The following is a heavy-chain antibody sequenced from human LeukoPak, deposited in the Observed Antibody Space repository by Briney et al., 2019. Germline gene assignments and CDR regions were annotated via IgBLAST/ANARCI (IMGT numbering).Heavy chain of an antibody. V-gene: IGHV3-30-3*01. CDR1: GFTFSSYA. J-gene: IGHJ4*02. CDR3: ARSNSGPFDY. Sequence: GRSLRLSCAASGFTFSSYAMHWVRQAPGKGLEWVAVISYDGSNKYYADSVKGRFTISRDNSKNTLYLQMNSLRAEDTAVYYCARSNSGPFDYWGQGTLVTVSS. CDR2: ISYDGSNK. D-gene: IGHD1-26*01.